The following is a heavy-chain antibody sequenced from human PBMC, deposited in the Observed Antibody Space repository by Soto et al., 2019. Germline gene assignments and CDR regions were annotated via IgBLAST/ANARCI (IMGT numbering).Heavy chain of an antibody. J-gene: IGHJ6*02. D-gene: IGHD3-16*01. CDR2: IWYDGSNK. CDR1: GFTFSSYG. CDR3: AKGASKGDYYYYAMDV. V-gene: IGHV3-33*06. Sequence: GGSLRLSCAASGFTFSSYGMHWVRQAPGKGLEWVAVIWYDGSNKYYADSVKGRFTISRDNSKNTLYLQMNSLRAEDTAVYYCAKGASKGDYYYYAMDVWGQGTTVTVSS.